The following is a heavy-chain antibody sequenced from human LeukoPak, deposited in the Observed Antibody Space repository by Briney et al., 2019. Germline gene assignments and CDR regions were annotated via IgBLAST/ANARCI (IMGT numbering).Heavy chain of an antibody. D-gene: IGHD6-6*01. CDR1: GGSFSGYY. J-gene: IGHJ4*02. CDR2: INHSGST. CDR3: ATKRIAAYPY. Sequence: SETLSLTCAVYGGSFSGYYWSWIRQPPGKGLEWIGEINHSGSTNYNTSLKSRVTISVDTSKNQFSLKLSSVTAADTAVYYCATKRIAAYPYWGQGTLVTVSS. V-gene: IGHV4-34*01.